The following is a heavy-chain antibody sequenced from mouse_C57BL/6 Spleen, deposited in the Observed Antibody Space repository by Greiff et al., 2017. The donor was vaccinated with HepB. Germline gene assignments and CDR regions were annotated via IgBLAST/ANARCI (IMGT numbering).Heavy chain of an antibody. J-gene: IGHJ3*01. CDR2: INPSSGYT. CDR1: GYTFTSYT. CDR3: ASLPLWFAY. D-gene: IGHD6-1*01. Sequence: QVQLKQSGAELARPGASVKMSCKASGYTFTSYTMHWVKQRPGQGLEWIGYINPSSGYTKYNQKFKDKATLTADKSSSTAYMQLSSLTSEDSAVYYCASLPLWFAYWGQGTLVTVSA. V-gene: IGHV1-4*01.